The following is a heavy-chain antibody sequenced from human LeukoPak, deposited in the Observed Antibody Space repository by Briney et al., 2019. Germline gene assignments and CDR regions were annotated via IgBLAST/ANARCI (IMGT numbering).Heavy chain of an antibody. J-gene: IGHJ4*02. CDR1: GFTFRAYW. CDR3: ARERWSSSWYPNFYFDY. D-gene: IGHD6-13*01. V-gene: IGHV3-7*01. CDR2: IKQDGSEK. Sequence: GGSLRLSCVDSGFTFRAYWMTWVRQAPGKGLEWVANIKQDGSEKYYVDSVKGRFTISRDNAKNSLYLQMNSLRAEDTAVYYCARERWSSSWYPNFYFDYWGQGTLVTVSS.